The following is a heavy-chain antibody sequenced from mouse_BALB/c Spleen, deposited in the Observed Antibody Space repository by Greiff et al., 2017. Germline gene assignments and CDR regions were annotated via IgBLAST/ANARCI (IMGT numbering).Heavy chain of an antibody. D-gene: IGHD4-1*01. J-gene: IGHJ1*01. V-gene: IGHV1-54*01. CDR3: ARGGLGGWYFDV. Sequence: QVQLKESGAELVRPGTSVKVSCKASGYAFTNYLIEWVKQRPGQGLEWIGVINPGSGGTNYNEKFKGKATLTADKSSSTAYMQLSSLTSDDSAVYFCARGGLGGWYFDVWGAGTTVTVSS. CDR1: GYAFTNYL. CDR2: INPGSGGT.